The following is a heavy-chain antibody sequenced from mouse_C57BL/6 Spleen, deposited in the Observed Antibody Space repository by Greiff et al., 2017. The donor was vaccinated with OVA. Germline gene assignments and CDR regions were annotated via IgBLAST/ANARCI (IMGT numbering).Heavy chain of an antibody. CDR3: ARLLLRDYFDY. CDR1: GFSLSTFGMG. J-gene: IGHJ2*01. D-gene: IGHD1-1*01. V-gene: IGHV8-8*01. CDR2: IWWDDDK. Sequence: ESGPGILQPSQTLSLTCSFSGFSLSTFGMGVGWIRQPSGKGLEWLAHIWWDDDKYYNPALKSRLTISKDTSKNQVFLKIANVDTADPATYYCARLLLRDYFDYWGQGTTLTVSS.